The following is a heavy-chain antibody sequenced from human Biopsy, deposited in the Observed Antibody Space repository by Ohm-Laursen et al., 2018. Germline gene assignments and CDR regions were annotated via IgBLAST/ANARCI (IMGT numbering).Heavy chain of an antibody. CDR2: VYNVGIT. D-gene: IGHD3-3*01. Sequence: TLSLTCSVSGGSIISYYWTWIRQPPGKGLEWIGHVYNVGITDYNPSLKSRVTISKDTSKNQFSLQVNSVTAADTAVYYCARTPRDSFWSGSYKRGLWFDPWGQGTLVIVSS. V-gene: IGHV4-59*01. J-gene: IGHJ5*02. CDR1: GGSIISYY. CDR3: ARTPRDSFWSGSYKRGLWFDP.